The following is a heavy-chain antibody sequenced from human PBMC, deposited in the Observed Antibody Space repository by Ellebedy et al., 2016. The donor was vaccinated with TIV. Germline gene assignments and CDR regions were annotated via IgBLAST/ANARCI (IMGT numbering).Heavy chain of an antibody. D-gene: IGHD3-10*01. J-gene: IGHJ4*02. Sequence: SLKISCAASGFTFDEYAMHWVRQVPGKGLEWVSGISWDRGSVGYGYSVRGRFTISRDNAKNALSLQMNRLGAEDTALYYCAKDSSSMVRGPFDYWGQGTLVTVSS. V-gene: IGHV3-9*01. CDR3: AKDSSSMVRGPFDY. CDR2: ISWDRGSV. CDR1: GFTFDEYA.